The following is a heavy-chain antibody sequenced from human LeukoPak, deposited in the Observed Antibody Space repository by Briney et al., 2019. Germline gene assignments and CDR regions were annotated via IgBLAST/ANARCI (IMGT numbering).Heavy chain of an antibody. J-gene: IGHJ4*02. Sequence: PGGSLRLSCAASGFTFSSYAMSWVRQAPGKGLEWVAVIWYDGSNKYYADSVKGRFTISRDNSKNTLYLQMNSLRAEDTAVYYCARRAKATYVWGSYRPFDYWGQGTLVTVSS. CDR2: IWYDGSNK. CDR1: GFTFSSYA. D-gene: IGHD3-16*02. CDR3: ARRAKATYVWGSYRPFDY. V-gene: IGHV3-33*08.